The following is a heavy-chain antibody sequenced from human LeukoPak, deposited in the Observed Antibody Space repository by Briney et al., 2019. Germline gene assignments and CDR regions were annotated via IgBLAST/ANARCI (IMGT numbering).Heavy chain of an antibody. V-gene: IGHV4-4*02. D-gene: IGHD3-22*01. Sequence: SGTLSLTCAVSGGSISSSNWWSWVRPPPGKGLEWIGSIYYSGSTYYNPSLKSRVTISVDTSKNQFSLKLSSVTAADTAVYYCAGGSITVIVVDTHFDYWGQGTLVTVFS. CDR1: GGSISSSNW. CDR3: AGGSITVIVVDTHFDY. J-gene: IGHJ4*02. CDR2: IYYSGST.